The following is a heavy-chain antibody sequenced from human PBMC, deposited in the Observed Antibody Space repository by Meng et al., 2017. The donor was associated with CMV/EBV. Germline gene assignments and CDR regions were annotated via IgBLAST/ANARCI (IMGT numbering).Heavy chain of an antibody. J-gene: IGHJ4*02. V-gene: IGHV4-34*01. CDR2: INHNGGA. D-gene: IGHD6-19*01. Sequence: SQTRSLTGGVYGGSLSGYYWNWIRQPPGKGLGWIGEINHNGGANYNPSLKSRVTISVDTSKNQVSLKLTSVTAADTAVYYCTRAASGWFPFDSWGQGILVTVSS. CDR1: GGSLSGYY. CDR3: TRAASGWFPFDS.